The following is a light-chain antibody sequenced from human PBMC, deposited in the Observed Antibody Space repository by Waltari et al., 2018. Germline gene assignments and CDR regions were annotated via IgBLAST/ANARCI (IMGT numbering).Light chain of an antibody. V-gene: IGKV3D-15*01. CDR2: GAS. CDR1: QSVRSS. Sequence: EIVMTQSPATLSLSPGERATLSCRASQSVRSSLAWYQQKPGQAPRLLIYGASSRATGIPDRFSGSGSGTEFSLTISSLEPEDVAVYYCQKNDNWPHSFGQGTKVEIK. J-gene: IGKJ2*03. CDR3: QKNDNWPHS.